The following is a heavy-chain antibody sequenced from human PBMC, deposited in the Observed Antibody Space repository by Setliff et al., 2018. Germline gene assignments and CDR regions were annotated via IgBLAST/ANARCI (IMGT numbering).Heavy chain of an antibody. CDR2: IIGSGIST. J-gene: IGHJ4*01. D-gene: IGHD3-3*01. CDR1: GFSFSSYA. Sequence: GESLKISCAASGFSFSSYAMSWVRQAPGKGLEWVSTIIGSGISTYYADSVQGRVTISRDNHKNTLHLQMNSLRVEDTAIYYCAKSPHDFWSGHVFFDYWGQGMLVTVSS. V-gene: IGHV3-23*01. CDR3: AKSPHDFWSGHVFFDY.